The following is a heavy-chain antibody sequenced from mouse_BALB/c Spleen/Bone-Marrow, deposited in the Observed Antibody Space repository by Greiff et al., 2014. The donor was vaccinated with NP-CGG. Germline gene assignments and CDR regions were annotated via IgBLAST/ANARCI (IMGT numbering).Heavy chain of an antibody. J-gene: IGHJ4*01. D-gene: IGHD2-10*01. CDR3: ARAYYGNYPYVMDY. Sequence: VQLKQSGAELVKPGASVKLSCTASGFNIKDTYIHWVNQRPEQGLEWIGRIDPANGFAKYDPKFQGKATITADTSSNTAYLHLSSLTSEDTAVYYCARAYYGNYPYVMDYRGQGTSVTVSS. CDR2: IDPANGFA. CDR1: GFNIKDTY. V-gene: IGHV14-3*02.